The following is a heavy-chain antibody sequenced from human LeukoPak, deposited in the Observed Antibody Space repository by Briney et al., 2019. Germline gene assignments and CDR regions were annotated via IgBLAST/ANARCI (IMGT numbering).Heavy chain of an antibody. CDR2: IIPMFGTR. Sequence: SVNVSCKTSGCTFSSYAISWVRTAPGQGLGWVGRIIPMFGTRNYAQKFQGRVTITTDESTNTAYMELSSMSSEDTAMYYCARDRGSTKGSYYSYFMDVWGKGTTVTVSS. V-gene: IGHV1-69*05. CDR1: GCTFSSYA. J-gene: IGHJ6*03. CDR3: ARDRGSTKGSYYSYFMDV. D-gene: IGHD3-10*01.